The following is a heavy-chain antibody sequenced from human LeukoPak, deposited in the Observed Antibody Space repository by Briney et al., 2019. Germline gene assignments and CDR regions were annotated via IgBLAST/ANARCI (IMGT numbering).Heavy chain of an antibody. V-gene: IGHV3-23*01. CDR3: AKDPYDSGGYSAPSFDH. J-gene: IGHJ4*02. Sequence: PGGSLRLSCAASGFTFSSYAMSRVRQAPGKGLQWVTGISGSGGSTYYADSVRGRFTVSRDNSKNTLYLQMNSLRGEDTAVYYCAKDPYDSGGYSAPSFDHWGQGTLVTVSS. CDR1: GFTFSSYA. CDR2: ISGSGGST. D-gene: IGHD3-22*01.